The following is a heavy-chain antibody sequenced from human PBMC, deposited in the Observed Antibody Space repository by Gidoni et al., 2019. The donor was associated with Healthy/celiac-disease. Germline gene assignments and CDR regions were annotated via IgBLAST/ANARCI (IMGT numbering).Heavy chain of an antibody. V-gene: IGHV4-4*02. J-gene: IGHJ5*02. CDR3: AREGYCSSASCPNWFDP. CDR1: GGSISSSNW. Sequence: QVQLQESGPGLVKPSGTLSLTCAVSGGSISSSNWWSWVRQPPGKGLEWIGEIYHSGSTNYNPSLKSRVTISVDKSKNQFSLKLSSVTAADTAVYYCAREGYCSSASCPNWFDPWGQGTLVTVSS. CDR2: IYHSGST. D-gene: IGHD2-2*01.